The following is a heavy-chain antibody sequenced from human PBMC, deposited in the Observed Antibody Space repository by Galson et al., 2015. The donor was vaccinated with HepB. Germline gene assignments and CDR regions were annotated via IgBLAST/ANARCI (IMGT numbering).Heavy chain of an antibody. J-gene: IGHJ4*02. V-gene: IGHV1-2*06. CDR2: INPNSGGT. CDR3: ARGTVDPGPFDY. CDR1: GYTFTGYY. Sequence: SVKVSCKASGYTFTGYYMHWVRQAPGRGLEWMGRINPNSGGTNYAQKFQGRVTMTRDTSISTAYMELSSLRSEDTAVYYCARGTVDPGPFDYWGQGTLVTASS. D-gene: IGHD4-23*01.